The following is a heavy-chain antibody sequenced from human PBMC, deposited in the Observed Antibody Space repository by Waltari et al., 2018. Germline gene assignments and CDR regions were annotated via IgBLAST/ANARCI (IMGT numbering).Heavy chain of an antibody. D-gene: IGHD3-10*01. J-gene: IGHJ4*02. Sequence: QVQLVESGGGAVLPGTSLRLSCVASGFTFAENNMNWVRQARGEGLGWLAVVYDDGSRPFFGDAVKGRFTISRDNSKNTLFLQMNSLTVDDTAFYYCARCSRRFDGSGKHWDSEWFFEDWGQGTLVTVSS. CDR1: GFTFAENN. CDR2: VYDDGSRP. V-gene: IGHV3-33*01. CDR3: ARCSRRFDGSGKHWDSEWFFED.